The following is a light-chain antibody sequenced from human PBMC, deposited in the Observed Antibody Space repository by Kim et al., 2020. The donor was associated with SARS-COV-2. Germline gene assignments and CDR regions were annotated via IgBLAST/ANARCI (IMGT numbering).Light chain of an antibody. CDR2: AKT. Sequence: ALGQTVRITCQGAGLRTYHASWYQQKPGQAPLLVIYAKTNRPSGIPDRFSGSSSGNTASLTITGTQAEDEADYYCNSRDSSGNHVLFGGGTQLTVL. CDR3: NSRDSSGNHVL. V-gene: IGLV3-19*01. CDR1: GLRTYH. J-gene: IGLJ7*01.